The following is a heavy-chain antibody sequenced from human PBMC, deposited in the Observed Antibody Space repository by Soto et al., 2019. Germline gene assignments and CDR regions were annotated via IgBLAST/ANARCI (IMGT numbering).Heavy chain of an antibody. D-gene: IGHD3-9*01. CDR1: GYTFTSYA. CDR3: AKDFDDYYYARDV. Sequence: QVQLVQSGAEMKKPGASVKVSCRASGYTFTSYAIHWVRQAPGQTLEWMGWINARNGNTKYSEKFQGRVTITRDASASTAYMELSSLISEDTAVYYCAKDFDDYYYARDVWGQGTTVTVSS. CDR2: INARNGNT. V-gene: IGHV1-3*01. J-gene: IGHJ6*02.